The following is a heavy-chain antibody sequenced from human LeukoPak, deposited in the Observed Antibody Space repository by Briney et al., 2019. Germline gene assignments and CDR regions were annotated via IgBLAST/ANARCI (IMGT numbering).Heavy chain of an antibody. CDR1: GFTFSGYA. CDR2: ILYDGSNK. CDR3: ARDRTTVVPFDC. D-gene: IGHD4-23*01. V-gene: IGHV3-30-3*01. Sequence: GRSLRLSCAASGFTFSGYAMHWVRQAPGKGLEWVALILYDGSNKYYADSVKGRFTISRDNSKNTLYLQMDSLRAEDTAVYYCARDRTTVVPFDCWGQGTLVTVSS. J-gene: IGHJ4*02.